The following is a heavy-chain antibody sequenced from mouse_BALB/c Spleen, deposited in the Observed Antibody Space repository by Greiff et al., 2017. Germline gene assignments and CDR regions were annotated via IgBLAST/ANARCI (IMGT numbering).Heavy chain of an antibody. D-gene: IGHD2-10*01. CDR3: ARSYYGNYVGYFDY. CDR2: IYPGSGNT. J-gene: IGHJ2*01. V-gene: IGHV1-77*01. Sequence: QLQQSGAELARPGASVKLSCKASGYTFTDYYINWVKQRTGQGLEWIGEIYPGSGNTYYNEKFKGKATLTADKSSSTAYMQLSSLTSEDSAVYFCARSYYGNYVGYFDYWGQGTTLTVSS. CDR1: GYTFTDYY.